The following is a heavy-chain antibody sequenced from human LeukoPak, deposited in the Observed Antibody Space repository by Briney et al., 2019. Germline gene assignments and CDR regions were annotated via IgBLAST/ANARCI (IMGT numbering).Heavy chain of an antibody. CDR1: GFTFTSYA. CDR2: NNGDGSTT. Sequence: GGSLRLSCATSGFTFTSYAMSWVRQAPGKGLMYISRNNGDGSTTNYADVVKGRFTMSRDNVKNTLYLQMNSLRVEDTAVYYCARDPRNVGLAPWGQGTLVTVSS. V-gene: IGHV3-74*01. CDR3: ARDPRNVGLAP. D-gene: IGHD2-15*01. J-gene: IGHJ5*02.